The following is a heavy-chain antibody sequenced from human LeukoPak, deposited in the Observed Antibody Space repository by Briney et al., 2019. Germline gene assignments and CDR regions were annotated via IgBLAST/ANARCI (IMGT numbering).Heavy chain of an antibody. Sequence: SETLSLTCTVSGGSISSYYWSWIRQPPGKGLEWIGYIYYSGSTNYNPSLKSRVTISVDTSKNQFSLKLSSVTAADTPVYYCAREAPYYDFLSGYWGNNPLYYFDYWGQGTLVTVSS. CDR3: AREAPYYDFLSGYWGNNPLYYFDY. CDR1: GGSISSYY. V-gene: IGHV4-59*12. J-gene: IGHJ4*02. CDR2: IYYSGST. D-gene: IGHD3-3*01.